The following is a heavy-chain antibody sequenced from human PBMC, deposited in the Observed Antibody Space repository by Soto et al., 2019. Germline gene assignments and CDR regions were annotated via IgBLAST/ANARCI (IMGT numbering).Heavy chain of an antibody. CDR1: GFTFSSYA. CDR3: AKLRFLEWLFPYNWFDP. CDR2: ISGSGGST. V-gene: IGHV3-23*01. J-gene: IGHJ5*02. Sequence: PGGSLRLSCAASGFTFSSYAMSWVRQAPGKGLEWVSAISGSGGSTYYADSVKGWFTISRDNSKNTLYLQMNSLRAEDTAVYYCAKLRFLEWLFPYNWFDPWGQGTLVTVSS. D-gene: IGHD3-3*01.